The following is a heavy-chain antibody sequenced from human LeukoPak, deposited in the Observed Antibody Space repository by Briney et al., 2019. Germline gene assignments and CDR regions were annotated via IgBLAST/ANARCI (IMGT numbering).Heavy chain of an antibody. Sequence: SETLSLTCTVSGDSISSSSYFWGWIRQPPGKGLEWIGSIYYTGSTHYNPSLKSLFTISVDTSKNQFSLKLSSVTAADTAVYYCARHHRTRWPVHGKIDYWGQGTLVTVSS. J-gene: IGHJ4*02. CDR2: IYYTGST. D-gene: IGHD6-19*01. CDR3: ARHHRTRWPVHGKIDY. CDR1: GDSISSSSYF. V-gene: IGHV4-39*01.